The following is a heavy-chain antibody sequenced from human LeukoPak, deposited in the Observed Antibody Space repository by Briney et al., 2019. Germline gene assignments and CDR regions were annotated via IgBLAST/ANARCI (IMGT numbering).Heavy chain of an antibody. Sequence: PGGSLRLSCAASGFTFDDYAMHWVRQAPGKGLEWVSGISWNSGSIGYADSVKGRFTISRDNSKNTLYLQMNSLRAEDTAVYYCARAMRGRLWTFDIWGQGTMVTVSS. CDR3: ARAMRGRLWTFDI. CDR2: ISWNSGSI. D-gene: IGHD4/OR15-4a*01. J-gene: IGHJ3*02. V-gene: IGHV3-9*01. CDR1: GFTFDDYA.